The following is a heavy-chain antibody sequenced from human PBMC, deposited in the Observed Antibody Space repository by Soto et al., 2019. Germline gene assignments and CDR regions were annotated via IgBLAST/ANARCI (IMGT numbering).Heavy chain of an antibody. CDR3: AEGCGYSYGYDAVDI. CDR2: ISGSGVST. CDR1: GFTFSSYA. V-gene: IGHV3-23*01. D-gene: IGHD5-18*01. Sequence: EVQLLESGGGLVQPGGSLRLSCAASGFTFSSYAMSWVRQAPGKGLERVSAISGSGVSTYYADSVKGRFTITRDNSQNTLYRQMNSRRAEDAAVDYGAEGCGYSYGYDAVDIWGQGTMVAVSS. J-gene: IGHJ3*02.